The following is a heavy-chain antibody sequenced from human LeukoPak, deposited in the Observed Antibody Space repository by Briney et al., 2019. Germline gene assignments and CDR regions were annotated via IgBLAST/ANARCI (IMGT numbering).Heavy chain of an antibody. CDR1: GGSFSGHY. J-gene: IGHJ4*02. CDR2: INHSGST. V-gene: IGHV4-34*01. CDR3: ARGWLKWELLRVLDY. D-gene: IGHD1-26*01. Sequence: SETLSLTCAVYGGSFSGHYWSWIRQPPGKGLEWIGEINHSGSTNYNPSLKSRVTISVDTSKNQFSLKLSSVTAADTAVYYCARGWLKWELLRVLDYWGQGTLVTVSS.